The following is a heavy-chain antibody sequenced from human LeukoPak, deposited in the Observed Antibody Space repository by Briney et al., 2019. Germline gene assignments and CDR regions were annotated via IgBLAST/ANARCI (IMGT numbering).Heavy chain of an antibody. CDR3: AGDRSNTFDY. D-gene: IGHD2-2*01. CDR1: GFTFSTYI. J-gene: IGHJ4*02. V-gene: IGHV3-30-3*01. CDR2: VPYDGSNK. Sequence: GGSLRLSCAASGFTFSTYIMHWVRQPPGKGLEWVATVPYDGSNKFYIDSVKGRFTISRDNSKSTLSLQMNSLRADDTAVYYCAGDRSNTFDYWGPGTLVTVSS.